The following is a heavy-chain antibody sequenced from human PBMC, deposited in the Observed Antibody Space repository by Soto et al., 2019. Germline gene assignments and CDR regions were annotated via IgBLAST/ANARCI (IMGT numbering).Heavy chain of an antibody. CDR1: GGSISSSIYY. CDR2: IFYSGSS. CDR3: AREGGGYRFDR. J-gene: IGHJ4*02. V-gene: IGHV4-39*02. D-gene: IGHD3-16*02. Sequence: SETLSLTCTVSGGSISSSIYYGGWIRQPPGKGLEWVGCIFYSGSSNYNPSLKSRLTISVDTSKNQVSLKLTSVTAADTAVYYCAREGGGYRFDRWGQGTLVTVSS.